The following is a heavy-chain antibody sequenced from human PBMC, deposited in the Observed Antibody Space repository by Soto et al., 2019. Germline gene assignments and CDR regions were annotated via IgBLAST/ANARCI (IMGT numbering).Heavy chain of an antibody. CDR2: IWYDGRNK. CDR1: GFTFSNYG. Sequence: QVQLVESGGGVVQPGRSLRLSCAASGFTFSNYGMHWVRQAPGKGLEWVAVIWYDGRNKYYADSVKGQFTITRDHSKNTLYLQRNSLRAEDRAVCYCARVDTPMVDFDYWGQGTLVTVSS. D-gene: IGHD5-18*01. CDR3: ARVDTPMVDFDY. J-gene: IGHJ4*02. V-gene: IGHV3-33*01.